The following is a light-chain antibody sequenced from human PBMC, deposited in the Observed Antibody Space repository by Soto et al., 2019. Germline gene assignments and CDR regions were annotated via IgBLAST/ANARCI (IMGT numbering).Light chain of an antibody. CDR2: GAS. Sequence: EVVVTQSPGTLSLSPGERATLSCRASQSVAANYLAWYQQKRGQAPRLLIYGASSRATGIPERFSGSGSGTDFTLTISRLEPEDFSVYYCHQYGTAPLTFGPGTKGDIK. CDR3: HQYGTAPLT. CDR1: QSVAANY. J-gene: IGKJ3*01. V-gene: IGKV3-20*01.